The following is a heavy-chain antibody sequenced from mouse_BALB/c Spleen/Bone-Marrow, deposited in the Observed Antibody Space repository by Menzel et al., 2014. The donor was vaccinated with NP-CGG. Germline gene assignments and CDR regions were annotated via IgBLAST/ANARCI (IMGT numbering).Heavy chain of an antibody. Sequence: EVKLMESGAELVKPGASVKLSCTASGFNIEGTYVHWVKQRPEQGLEWIGRIDPANGNTKYDPKFQGKATVTSDASSNTAYLHLNSLTSEDTAVYYCAEGYDSWFAYWGQGTLVTVSA. CDR2: IDPANGNT. J-gene: IGHJ3*01. D-gene: IGHD2-2*01. CDR3: AEGYDSWFAY. V-gene: IGHV14-3*02. CDR1: GFNIEGTY.